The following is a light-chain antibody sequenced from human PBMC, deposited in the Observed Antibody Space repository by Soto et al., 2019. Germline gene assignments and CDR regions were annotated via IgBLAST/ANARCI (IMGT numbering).Light chain of an antibody. J-gene: IGKJ4*01. CDR3: QQYNSWQLS. CDR2: PAS. Sequence: DIQMTQSPSSVSASIGDRVIITCRASQDIGTWLAWYQQKPGQVPNLLMYPASSLHSGVPSRFSGSGSGTEFTLTISSLQFDDSATYYCQQYNSWQLSFGGGTKVDIK. CDR1: QDIGTW. V-gene: IGKV1-12*01.